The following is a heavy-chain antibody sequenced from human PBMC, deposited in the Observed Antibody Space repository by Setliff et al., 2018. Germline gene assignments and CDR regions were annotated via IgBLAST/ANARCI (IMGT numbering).Heavy chain of an antibody. CDR2: FWVDGNRR. J-gene: IGHJ3*01. CDR1: GFILRNYG. D-gene: IGHD3-22*01. Sequence: LRLSCAASGFILRNYGVHWVRQAPGKGLEWVAVFWVDGNRRFYADSVKGRFTVSRDLSMNTVFLQMGSLRAEDTAVYYCVRDDDSTSHYSILNFWGQGTMVTVSS. V-gene: IGHV3-33*08. CDR3: VRDDDSTSHYSILNF.